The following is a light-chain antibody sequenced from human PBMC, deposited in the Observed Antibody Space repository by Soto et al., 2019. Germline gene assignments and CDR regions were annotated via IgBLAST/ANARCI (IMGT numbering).Light chain of an antibody. CDR3: QQFNNYPIT. J-gene: IGKJ5*01. CDR2: DAS. V-gene: IGKV1D-13*01. CDR1: QGISSG. Sequence: AIQLTQSPSSLSASIGDRVTITCRASQGISSGLAWYQQKPGKTPKLLIYDASSLESGVPSRFSGSGSGTDFTLSISSLQPEEFATYYCQQFNNYPITFGQGTRLEIK.